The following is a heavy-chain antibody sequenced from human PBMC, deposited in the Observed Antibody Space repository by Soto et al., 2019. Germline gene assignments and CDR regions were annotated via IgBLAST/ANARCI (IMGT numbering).Heavy chain of an antibody. CDR3: ARDRVYTGGSDADY. CDR1: GYTFSNYA. CDR2: MNTGSGYT. J-gene: IGHJ4*02. Sequence: QVHLVQSGAEVKKPGSSVRVSCKTSGYTFSNYAISWVRQAPGQGLEWMGWMNTGSGYTNYAHDRVTMTKDASTYTAYLEMTSLRSDDTAIYYCARDRVYTGGSDADYWGQGTLVTVSS. D-gene: IGHD2-8*02. V-gene: IGHV1-18*01.